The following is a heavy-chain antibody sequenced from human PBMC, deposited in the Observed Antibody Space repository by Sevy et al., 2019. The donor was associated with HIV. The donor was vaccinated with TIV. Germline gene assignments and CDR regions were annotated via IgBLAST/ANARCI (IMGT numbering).Heavy chain of an antibody. CDR3: ARGTRSARPAKRNWFDP. CDR2: MNPNSGNT. D-gene: IGHD6-6*01. V-gene: IGHV1-8*01. J-gene: IGHJ5*02. CDR1: GYTFTSYD. Sequence: ASVKVSCKASGYTFTSYDINWVRQATGQGLEWMGWMNPNSGNTGYAQKFQGRVTMTRNTSISTAYMELSSRRTEDTAVDYCARGTRSARPAKRNWFDPWGQGTLVTVSS.